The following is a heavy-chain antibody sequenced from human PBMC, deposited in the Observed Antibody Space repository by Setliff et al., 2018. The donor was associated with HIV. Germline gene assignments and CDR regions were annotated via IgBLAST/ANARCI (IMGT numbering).Heavy chain of an antibody. V-gene: IGHV4-59*01. CDR1: GGSMTGYF. D-gene: IGHD4-17*01. CDR3: AREIYGGNSRPFDY. CDR2: IYYNGDT. J-gene: IGHJ4*02. Sequence: KTSETLSLTCTVSGGSMTGYFWNWIRQSPGKGLEWIGYIYYNGDTNYNPTLNSRGTISVDTSKNQFSLKLTSVTAADTAVHYCAREIYGGNSRPFDYWGPGTLVTVSS.